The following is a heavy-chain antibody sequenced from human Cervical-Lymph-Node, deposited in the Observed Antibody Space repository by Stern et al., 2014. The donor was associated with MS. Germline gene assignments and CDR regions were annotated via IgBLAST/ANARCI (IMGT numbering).Heavy chain of an antibody. V-gene: IGHV3-66*01. J-gene: IGHJ5*02. CDR2: IYAGSII. Sequence: VQLVESGGGLAQPGGSLRLSCAASGLTVSSNYMTWVRQAPGKGLEWVSLIYAGSIIHYADSVKGRFTISRDNSENILYLQMNSLRVEDTAVYYCTREMAARRFDPWGQGTLVIVSS. CDR1: GLTVSSNY. D-gene: IGHD6-6*01. CDR3: TREMAARRFDP.